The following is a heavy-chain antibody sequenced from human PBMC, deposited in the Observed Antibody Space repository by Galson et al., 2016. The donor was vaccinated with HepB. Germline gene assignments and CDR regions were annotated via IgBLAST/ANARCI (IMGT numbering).Heavy chain of an antibody. V-gene: IGHV4-31*03. CDR1: GGSISSGGYF. J-gene: IGHJ6*02. D-gene: IGHD3-10*01. CDR2: IYHSGNA. CDR3: ARSRGSGIVHYYYYGLDV. Sequence: TLSLTCTVSGGSISSGGYFWSWIRQHPGKGLEWIGYIYHSGNAYYSPSLKSRVTMLVDTSKNQFSLTLRSVTDADTAVYYCARSRGSGIVHYYYYGLDVWGQGTTVTVSS.